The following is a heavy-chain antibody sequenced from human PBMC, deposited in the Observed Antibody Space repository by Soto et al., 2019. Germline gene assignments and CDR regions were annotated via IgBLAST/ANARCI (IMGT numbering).Heavy chain of an antibody. CDR1: GYPLTELS. J-gene: IGHJ3*02. D-gene: IGHD1-26*01. CDR2: FDPEDGET. Sequence: QVQLVQYGADVKKPGASVKVSCKGSGYPLTELSMHLVRQAPGKGREWMGGFDPEDGETIYAQKFQGRVTMTEDTSIDTAYMELSSLRSEDTAVYYCASPRGELHLYAFAIWGQGTMVTVSS. CDR3: ASPRGELHLYAFAI. V-gene: IGHV1-24*01.